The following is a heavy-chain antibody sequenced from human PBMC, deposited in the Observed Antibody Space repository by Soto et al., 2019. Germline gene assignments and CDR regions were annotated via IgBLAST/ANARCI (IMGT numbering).Heavy chain of an antibody. Sequence: VGSLRLSCAASGFSFSSYWMSWVRQAPGKGLEWVANINQDGSEKYYVDSVKGRFTISRDNAKNSLYVQMNSLRADDSAVYYCARGYDSSGHRLGDWGQLTLVTVYS. CDR1: GFSFSSYW. CDR3: ARGYDSSGHRLGD. CDR2: INQDGSEK. J-gene: IGHJ4*02. V-gene: IGHV3-7*01. D-gene: IGHD3-22*01.